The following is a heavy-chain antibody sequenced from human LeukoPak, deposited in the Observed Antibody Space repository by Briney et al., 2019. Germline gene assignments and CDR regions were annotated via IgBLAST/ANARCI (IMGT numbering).Heavy chain of an antibody. Sequence: GGSLRLSCAASGFTFSSYWMSWVRQAPGKGLEGVANIKQDGSEKYYVDSLKGRFTISRDNAKNSLYLQMNSLRAEDTAVYYCARGYISPRMNWFDPWGQGTLVTVSS. CDR1: GFTFSSYW. CDR3: ARGYISPRMNWFDP. V-gene: IGHV3-7*05. D-gene: IGHD3-16*02. CDR2: IKQDGSEK. J-gene: IGHJ5*02.